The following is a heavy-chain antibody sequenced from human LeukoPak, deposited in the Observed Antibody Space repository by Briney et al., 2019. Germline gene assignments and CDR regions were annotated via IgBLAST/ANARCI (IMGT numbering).Heavy chain of an antibody. J-gene: IGHJ4*02. CDR2: ISGDGSTI. Sequence: GGSLRLSCTASGFTFSDYEMDWVSQAPGKGLEWVSYISGDGSTIYYAGSVKGRFTISRDNAKNSLYLQMNSLRAEDTAVYYCARAIYHLDYWGQGALVTVSS. D-gene: IGHD3-16*02. V-gene: IGHV3-48*03. CDR1: GFTFSDYE. CDR3: ARAIYHLDY.